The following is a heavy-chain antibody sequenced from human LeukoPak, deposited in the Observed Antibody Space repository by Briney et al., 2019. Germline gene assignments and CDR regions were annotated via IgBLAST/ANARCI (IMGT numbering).Heavy chain of an antibody. CDR1: GYTFTGYY. CDR3: ARLSGDSWRAHYYYYYMDV. J-gene: IGHJ6*03. V-gene: IGHV1-2*02. CDR2: INPNSGGT. D-gene: IGHD3-3*01. Sequence: ASVKVSCKASGYTFTGYYMHWVRQAPGQGLEWMGWINPNSGGTNYAQKFQGRVTMTRDTSISTAYMELSSLRSEDTAVYYCARLSGDSWRAHYYYYYMDVWGKGTTVTVSS.